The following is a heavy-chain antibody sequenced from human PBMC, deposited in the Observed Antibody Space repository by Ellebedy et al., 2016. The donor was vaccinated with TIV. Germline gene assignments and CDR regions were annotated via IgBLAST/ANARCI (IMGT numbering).Heavy chain of an antibody. CDR3: ARREGSGWPFDY. J-gene: IGHJ4*02. D-gene: IGHD6-19*01. Sequence: SETLSLTCSVSRGSISSSSHYWGWIRQPPGKGLEWIGYVYYSGSTNSNPSLKSRVSISVDTSKNQFSLKLASVTAADTAVYYCARREGSGWPFDYWGQGTLVTVSS. CDR1: RGSISSSSHY. CDR2: VYYSGST. V-gene: IGHV4-61*05.